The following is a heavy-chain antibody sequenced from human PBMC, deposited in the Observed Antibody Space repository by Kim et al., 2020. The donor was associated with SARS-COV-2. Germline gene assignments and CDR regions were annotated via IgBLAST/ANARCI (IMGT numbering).Heavy chain of an antibody. Sequence: SETLSLTCSVSGGSISSSSYYWGWIRQSPGKGLEWIGSIYYSGSTYFNPSLKSRVTLSVDASKNQFSLNLSSVTAADTAVYYCASDCGNSLRSYFALDV. D-gene: IGHD2-21*01. CDR1: GGSISSSSYY. J-gene: IGHJ6*01. CDR3: ASDCGNSLRSYFALDV. V-gene: IGHV4-39*07. CDR2: IYYSGST.